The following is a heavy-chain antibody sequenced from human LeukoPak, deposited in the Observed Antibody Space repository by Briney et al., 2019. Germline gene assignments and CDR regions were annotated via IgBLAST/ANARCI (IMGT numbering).Heavy chain of an antibody. Sequence: PGGSLRLSCAASGFTFSDYWMHWVRQAPGKGLVWVSRIKTDGRSTNYADSVKGRFTISRDNAKNSLYLQMNSLRAEDTAVYYCSTAKFDNWGQGTLVTVSS. CDR3: STAKFDN. J-gene: IGHJ4*02. V-gene: IGHV3-74*01. CDR1: GFTFSDYW. CDR2: IKTDGRST.